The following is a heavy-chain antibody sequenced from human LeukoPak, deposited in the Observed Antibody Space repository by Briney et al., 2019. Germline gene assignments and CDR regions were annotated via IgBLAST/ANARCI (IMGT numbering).Heavy chain of an antibody. CDR1: GFTFSNAW. Sequence: GGSLRLSCAASGFTFSNAWMNWVRQAPGKGLEWVAVIWYDGSNKYYADSVKGRFTISRDNSKNTLYLQMNSLRAEDTAVYYCARDGGRYSLDYWGQGTLVTVSS. CDR3: ARDGGRYSLDY. CDR2: IWYDGSNK. D-gene: IGHD1-26*01. J-gene: IGHJ4*02. V-gene: IGHV3-33*08.